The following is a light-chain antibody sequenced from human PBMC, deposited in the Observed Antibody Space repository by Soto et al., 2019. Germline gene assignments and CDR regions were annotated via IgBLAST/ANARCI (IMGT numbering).Light chain of an antibody. CDR3: QQYGSSPWT. CDR1: QSVRDSY. V-gene: IGKV3-20*01. Sequence: EIVLMQSPGTLSLSPGERATLSCRASQSVRDSYLAWYQQRPGLAHRLLIYGASSRLTGIPDRFSGSGYGTEFTHTISRLEPEDFAVYYCQQYGSSPWTFGQGTKVEIK. J-gene: IGKJ1*01. CDR2: GAS.